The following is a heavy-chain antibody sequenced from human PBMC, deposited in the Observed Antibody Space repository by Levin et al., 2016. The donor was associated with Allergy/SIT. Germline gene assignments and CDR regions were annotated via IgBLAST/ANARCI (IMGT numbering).Heavy chain of an antibody. CDR2: VKHSGST. CDR3: AMSISGRDFDY. D-gene: IGHD1-26*01. CDR1: GGSFSGYY. V-gene: IGHV4-34*01. Sequence: SETLSLTCAVYGGSFSGYYWSWIRQPPGKGLEWIGDVKHSGSTNYNPSLKSRVAISVDTSKNQFSLKLSSVTAADTAVYYCAMSISGRDFDYWGQGTLVTVSS. J-gene: IGHJ4*02.